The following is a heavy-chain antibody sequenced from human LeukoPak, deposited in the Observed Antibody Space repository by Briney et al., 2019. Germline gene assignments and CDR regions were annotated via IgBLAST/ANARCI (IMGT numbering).Heavy chain of an antibody. CDR3: ARGESLGC. V-gene: IGHV3-48*01. D-gene: IGHD3-10*01. Sequence: GGSLRLSCAASGFTFSSYTMNWVRQAPGKGLEWVSHISGSSSIIYYADSVKGRFTISRDNAKNSLYLQMNSLRAEDTAVYYCARGESLGCWGQGTLVTVSS. J-gene: IGHJ4*02. CDR1: GFTFSSYT. CDR2: ISGSSSII.